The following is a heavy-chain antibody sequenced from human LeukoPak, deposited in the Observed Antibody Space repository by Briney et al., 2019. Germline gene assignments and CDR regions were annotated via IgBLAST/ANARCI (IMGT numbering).Heavy chain of an antibody. J-gene: IGHJ4*02. CDR3: ARRGSWYWYFDY. V-gene: IGHV4-59*08. CDR2: IYYSGST. Sequence: SETLSLTCTVSGGSISSYYWSWIRQPPGKGLEWIGYIYYSGSTNYNPSLKSRVTISVDTSKNQFSLKLSSVTAADTAVYYCARRGSWYWYFDYWGQGTLVTVSS. D-gene: IGHD6-13*01. CDR1: GGSISSYY.